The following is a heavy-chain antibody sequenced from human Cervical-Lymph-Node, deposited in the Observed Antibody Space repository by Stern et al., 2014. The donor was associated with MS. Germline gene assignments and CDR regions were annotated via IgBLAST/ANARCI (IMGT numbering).Heavy chain of an antibody. J-gene: IGHJ3*02. CDR2: ISAYNGNR. CDR3: ARGLLGIENAFDI. Sequence: VQLVESGAEVKKPGASVKVSCKASGYTFTSYGISWVRQDPGQGLEWMGWISAYNGNRNYAQKLQGIVTMTTDTSTTTAYMELRSLRSDDTAVYYCARGLLGIENAFDIWGQGTMVTVSS. V-gene: IGHV1-18*01. D-gene: IGHD2-15*01. CDR1: GYTFTSYG.